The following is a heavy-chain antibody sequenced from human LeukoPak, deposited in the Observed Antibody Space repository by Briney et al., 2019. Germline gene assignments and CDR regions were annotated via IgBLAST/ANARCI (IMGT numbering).Heavy chain of an antibody. CDR1: GFTFSRYW. V-gene: IGHV3-7*01. D-gene: IGHD2-15*01. CDR2: IKQDGSEK. Sequence: PGGSLRLSCAASGFTFSRYWISWVRQAPGKGLEWVANIKQDGSEKYYVDSVKGRFTIPRDNAKNSLFLQMNSLRAEDTAVYYCARVALSCSGDLCPGYWGQGPLVTVSS. J-gene: IGHJ4*02. CDR3: ARVALSCSGDLCPGY.